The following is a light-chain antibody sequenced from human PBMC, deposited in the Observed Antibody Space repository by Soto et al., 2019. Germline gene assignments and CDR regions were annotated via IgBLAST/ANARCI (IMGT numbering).Light chain of an antibody. CDR3: STWDHSLSAHVL. J-gene: IGLJ2*01. V-gene: IGLV1-36*01. CDR1: SNNVGSYA. CDR2: GS. Sequence: QLVLTQEASVSGTVGQKVTLSCTGNSNNVGSYAVGWYQQISHGVLKTVMFGSSLPSGIPDRFSGSKSGATASLTISGLSPEDEADYSCSTWDHSLSAHVLFGGGTKLTVL.